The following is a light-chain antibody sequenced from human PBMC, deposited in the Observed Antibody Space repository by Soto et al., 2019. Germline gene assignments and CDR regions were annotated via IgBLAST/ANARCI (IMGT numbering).Light chain of an antibody. J-gene: IGLJ1*01. CDR1: SSDVGGYNY. CDR3: SSYTSSSTYNYV. V-gene: IGLV2-14*01. Sequence: QSVLTXPASVSGSPGQSITISCTGTSSDVGGYNYVSWYQQHPGKAPKLMIYDVSNRPSGVSNRFSGSKSGNTASLTISGLQAEDEADYYCSSYTSSSTYNYVFGTGTQLTVL. CDR2: DVS.